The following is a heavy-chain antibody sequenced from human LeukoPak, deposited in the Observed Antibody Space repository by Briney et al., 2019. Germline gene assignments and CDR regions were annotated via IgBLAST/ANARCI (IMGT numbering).Heavy chain of an antibody. J-gene: IGHJ4*02. V-gene: IGHV3-66*03. CDR2: LYSSGRT. CDR1: GFTVSSNY. CDR3: ATRDFDF. Sequence: PGGSLRLSCAASGFTVSSNYMSWVRQASGKGLEWVSALYSSGRTYYADSVKGRFTISRDNSKNTAFLQMKNLRDEDTAVYYCATRDFDFWGQGTLVTVSS.